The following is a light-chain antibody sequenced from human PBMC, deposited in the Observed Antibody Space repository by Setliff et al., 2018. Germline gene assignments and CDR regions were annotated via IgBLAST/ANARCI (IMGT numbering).Light chain of an antibody. CDR1: SGDIGSFTF. Sequence: QSALTQPASVSGSPGQSITISCTGSSGDIGSFTFVSWYQQYPDEAPKLIIFEVSDRPSGISDRFSGSKSANTASLTISGLQAEDEADYYCSSYTSNGLYGFGTGTKVTVL. CDR3: SSYTSNGLYG. V-gene: IGLV2-14*03. CDR2: EVS. J-gene: IGLJ1*01.